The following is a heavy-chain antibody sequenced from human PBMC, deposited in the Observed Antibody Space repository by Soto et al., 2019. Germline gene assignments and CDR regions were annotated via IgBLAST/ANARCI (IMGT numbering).Heavy chain of an antibody. CDR3: ARGQGPILIDMDV. V-gene: IGHV4-34*01. J-gene: IGHJ6*03. CDR1: GGSFSGYY. Sequence: QVQLQKWGAGLLKPSETLSLTCAVYGGSFSGYYWSWIRQHPWKGLEWIGEINHCGSTNYNPSLKSLYTISVDTSKNQFSLKLSSVTAADMAVYYCARGQGPILIDMDVWGKGTTVTVSS. CDR2: INHCGST.